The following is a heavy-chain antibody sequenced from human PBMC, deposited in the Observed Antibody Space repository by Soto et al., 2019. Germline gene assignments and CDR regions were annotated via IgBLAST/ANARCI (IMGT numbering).Heavy chain of an antibody. V-gene: IGHV4-34*08. D-gene: IGHD5-18*01. Sequence: SEELSHTWAGSGGTLSGYSWSWFRHPPGKGLEGIGEINHSGSTNYNPSLKSRVTISVDTSKNQFSLKLSSVTAADTAVYYCACYSDTAMGASDYWGQGTLVTVSS. CDR3: ACYSDTAMGASDY. CDR2: INHSGST. CDR1: GGTLSGYS. J-gene: IGHJ4*02.